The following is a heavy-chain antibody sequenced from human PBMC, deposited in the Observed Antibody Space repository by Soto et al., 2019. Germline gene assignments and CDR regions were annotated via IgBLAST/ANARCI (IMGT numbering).Heavy chain of an antibody. CDR2: ISSNGGST. CDR1: GFTFSSYA. V-gene: IGHV3-64*01. Sequence: GGSLRLSCAASGFTFSSYAMHWVRQAPGKGLEHVSAISSNGGSTYYANSVKGRFTISRDNSKNTLYLQMGSLRAEDMAVYYCARCSRQKYYYDPYYMDVWGKGTTVTVSS. D-gene: IGHD3-3*01. CDR3: ARCSRQKYYYDPYYMDV. J-gene: IGHJ6*03.